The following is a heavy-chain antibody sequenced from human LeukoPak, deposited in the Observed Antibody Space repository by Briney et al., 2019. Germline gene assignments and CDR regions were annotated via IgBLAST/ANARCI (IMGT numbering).Heavy chain of an antibody. CDR3: ARDVAGRPFDY. CDR1: GGSISSYY. CDR2: INHSGST. J-gene: IGHJ4*02. V-gene: IGHV4-34*01. Sequence: SETLSLTCTVSGGSISSYYWSWIRQPPGKGLEWIGEINHSGSTNYNPSLKSRVTISVDTSKNQFSLKLSSVTAADTAVYYCARDVAGRPFDYWGQGTLVTVSS. D-gene: IGHD6-19*01.